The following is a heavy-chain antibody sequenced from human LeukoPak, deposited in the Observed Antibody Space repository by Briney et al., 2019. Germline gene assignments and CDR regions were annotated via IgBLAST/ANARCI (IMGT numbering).Heavy chain of an antibody. CDR1: GGSISSYY. D-gene: IGHD3-9*01. CDR3: ARGYYDILTGYLYYYYYMDV. CDR2: IYYSGST. J-gene: IGHJ6*03. Sequence: SETLSLTCTVSGGSISSYYWSWIRQPPGKGLEWIGYIYYSGSTNYNPSLKSRVTISVDTSKNQFSLKLSSVTAADTAVYYCARGYYDILTGYLYYYYYMDVWGKGTTVTVSS. V-gene: IGHV4-59*01.